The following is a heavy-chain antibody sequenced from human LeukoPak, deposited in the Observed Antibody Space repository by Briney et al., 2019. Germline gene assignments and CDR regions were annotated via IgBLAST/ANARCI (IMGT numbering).Heavy chain of an antibody. CDR1: GYTSTGYY. J-gene: IGHJ4*02. Sequence: ASVKVSCKASGYTSTGYYMHWVRQAPGQGLEWMGWINPNSGGTNYAQKFQGRVTMTRDTSISTAYMELSRLRSDDTAVYYCARGGAAAGMRTKNYWGQGTLVTVSS. CDR3: ARGGAAAGMRTKNY. D-gene: IGHD6-13*01. CDR2: INPNSGGT. V-gene: IGHV1-2*02.